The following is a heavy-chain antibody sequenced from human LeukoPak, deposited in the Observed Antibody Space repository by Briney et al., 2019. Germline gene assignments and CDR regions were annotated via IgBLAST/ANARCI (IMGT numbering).Heavy chain of an antibody. CDR2: ITHSGST. V-gene: IGHV4-39*07. CDR3: ARLRAHAYNYGFDY. Sequence: SETLSLTCTVSGGSISTSNYYWGWIRQPPGKGLEWIGEITHSGSTTYNPSLKSRFTISVDTSKNQFSLKLSSVTAADTAVYFCARLRAHAYNYGFDYWGQGALVTVSS. D-gene: IGHD5-24*01. J-gene: IGHJ4*02. CDR1: GGSISTSNYY.